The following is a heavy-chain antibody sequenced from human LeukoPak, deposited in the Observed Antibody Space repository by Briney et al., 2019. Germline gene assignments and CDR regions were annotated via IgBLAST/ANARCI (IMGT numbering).Heavy chain of an antibody. V-gene: IGHV3-23*01. Sequence: GGSLRLSCAASGFTFSSYAMSWVRQAPGKGLEWVSAISGSGGSTYYADSVKGRFTISRDNSKNTLYLQMNSLRAGDTAVYYCARGSGHDYFDYWGQGTLVTVSS. CDR3: ARGSGHDYFDY. CDR1: GFTFSSYA. J-gene: IGHJ4*02. D-gene: IGHD6-19*01. CDR2: ISGSGGST.